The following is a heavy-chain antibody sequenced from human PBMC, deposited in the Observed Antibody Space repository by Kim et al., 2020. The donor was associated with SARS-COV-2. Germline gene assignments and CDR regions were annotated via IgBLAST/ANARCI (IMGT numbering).Heavy chain of an antibody. CDR2: IIPIFGTA. J-gene: IGHJ5*02. CDR3: ARSEYVATSPWGYNWFDP. CDR1: GGTFSSYA. V-gene: IGHV1-69*13. Sequence: SVKVSCKASGGTFSSYAISWVRQAPGQGLEWMGGIIPIFGTANYAQKFQGRVTITADESTSTAYMELSSLRSEDTAVYYCARSEYVATSPWGYNWFDPWGQGTLVTVSS. D-gene: IGHD5-12*01.